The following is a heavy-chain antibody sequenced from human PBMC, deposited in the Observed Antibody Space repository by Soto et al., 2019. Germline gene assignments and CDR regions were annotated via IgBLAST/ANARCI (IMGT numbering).Heavy chain of an antibody. CDR3: ARRGYGLYFDY. V-gene: IGHV3-64D*06. J-gene: IGHJ4*02. Sequence: PGGSLRLSCSASGFTFSIYAMHWVRQASGKGLEYVSSISTNGGSTDYADSVKGRFTISRDNSKNTVYLQMSSLRVEDTAVYYCARRGYGLYFDYWGQGTLVTVSS. D-gene: IGHD3-10*01. CDR2: ISTNGGST. CDR1: GFTFSIYA.